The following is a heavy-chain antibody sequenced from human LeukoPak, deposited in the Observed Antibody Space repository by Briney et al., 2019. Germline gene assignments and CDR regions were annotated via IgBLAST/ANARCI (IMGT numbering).Heavy chain of an antibody. CDR1: GFTFVDYA. D-gene: IGHD3-10*01. V-gene: IGHV3-9*01. J-gene: IGHJ4*02. CDR3: ALLYGSGSYYSYY. CDR2: ISWNSGSI. Sequence: GRSLRLSCAASGFTFVDYAMHWVRQLPGKGVEGVSGISWNSGSIGYADSVKGRFTISRDNAKKSLYLQMNSLRPEDTALYYCALLYGSGSYYSYYWGQGTPVTASS.